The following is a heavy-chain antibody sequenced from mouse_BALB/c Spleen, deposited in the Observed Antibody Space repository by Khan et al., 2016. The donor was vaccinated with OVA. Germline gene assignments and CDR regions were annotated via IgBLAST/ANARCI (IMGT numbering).Heavy chain of an antibody. Sequence: QVQLQESGPGLVAPSQSLSITCTVSGFSLTSYGIHWVRQPPGKGLEWLGVIWAGGGTHYNSALITRLSISKDNSKSQVFLKMNSLQTDDTAMYDCARLEDVWGQGTTVTVSS. CDR1: GFSLTSYG. V-gene: IGHV2-9*02. CDR3: ARLEDV. CDR2: IWAGGGT. J-gene: IGHJ2*01.